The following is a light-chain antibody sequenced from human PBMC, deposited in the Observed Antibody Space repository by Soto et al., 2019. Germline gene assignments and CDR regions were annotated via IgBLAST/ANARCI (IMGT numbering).Light chain of an antibody. CDR3: QQYGSSLPVT. CDR2: AAS. Sequence: EIVLTQSPGTLSLSPGERATLSCRASQSLTNNYLAWYQQKPGQATRLLIYAASSRATGITYRFSGSGSETDFTLTISRLEPEDVAVYYCQQYGSSLPVTFGGGNNVEIK. J-gene: IGKJ4*01. CDR1: QSLTNNY. V-gene: IGKV3-20*01.